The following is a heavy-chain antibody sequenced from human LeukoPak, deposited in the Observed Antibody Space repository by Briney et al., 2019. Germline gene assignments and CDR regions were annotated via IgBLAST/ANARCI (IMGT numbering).Heavy chain of an antibody. CDR2: ISGSSSNT. V-gene: IGHV1-18*01. J-gene: IGHJ3*02. Sequence: ASVKVSCKAYGYTIVSHGISWVRLAPGQGLEWMGWISGSSSNTNYAQRLQGRVTMTTDTSTTTAYMELRSLRSDDTAVYYCARATGTWGHDGFDIWGQGTMVTVSS. D-gene: IGHD3-16*01. CDR1: GYTIVSHG. CDR3: ARATGTWGHDGFDI.